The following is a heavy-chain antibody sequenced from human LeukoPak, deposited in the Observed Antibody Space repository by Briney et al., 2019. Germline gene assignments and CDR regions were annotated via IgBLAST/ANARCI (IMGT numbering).Heavy chain of an antibody. CDR3: VRVGVATFYY. J-gene: IGHJ4*02. V-gene: IGHV3-74*01. Sequence: GGSLRLSCEASGFTFSSYWMHWVRQAPGKGLVWVSRITPDGSSTGYADSVKGRFTISRDNAKNTLYLQMNSLRAEDTAVYHCVRVGVATFYYWGQETLVTVSS. D-gene: IGHD5-12*01. CDR1: GFTFSSYW. CDR2: ITPDGSST.